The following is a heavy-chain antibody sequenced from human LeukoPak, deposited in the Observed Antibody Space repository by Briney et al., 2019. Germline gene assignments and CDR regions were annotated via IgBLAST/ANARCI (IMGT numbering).Heavy chain of an antibody. CDR3: ARPRPGATNFDY. CDR1: GFTFSSYD. J-gene: IGHJ4*02. CDR2: IGLVGDT. D-gene: IGHD6-25*01. V-gene: IGHV3-13*01. Sequence: PGGSLRLSCAASGFTFSSYDMHWVRQATGKGLEWVSGIGLVGDTYYPGSAKGRFTISRDNAKNTLYLQMNSLRAEDTAVYYCARPRPGATNFDYWGQGTLVTVSS.